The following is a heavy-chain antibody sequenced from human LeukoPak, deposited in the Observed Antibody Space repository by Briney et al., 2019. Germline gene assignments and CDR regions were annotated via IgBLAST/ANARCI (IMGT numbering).Heavy chain of an antibody. J-gene: IGHJ3*02. CDR3: AKVRSRYIWGTPQGPFDM. CDR2: LNWDSRSM. D-gene: IGHD3-16*01. CDR1: GFIFSSYW. V-gene: IGHV3-9*01. Sequence: GGSLRLSCAGSGFIFSSYWMHWVRQSPGTGLEWVAGLNWDSRSMAYADSVRGRFTISRDNAKNSLYLQMNSLRPEDTALYYCAKVRSRYIWGTPQGPFDMWGQGTMVTV.